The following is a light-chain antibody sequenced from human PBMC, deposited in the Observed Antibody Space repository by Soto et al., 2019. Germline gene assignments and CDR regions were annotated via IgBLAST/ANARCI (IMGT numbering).Light chain of an antibody. J-gene: IGKJ4*01. Sequence: DIQMTQSPSSLSASVGDRVTITCRASQSISDSLNWYQHKPGTAPRLLIYAASSLQSGVPSRFSGRGSGTDFTLTISSLQPEDFVTYFCQQSFSFPATFGGGTKVDIK. CDR3: QQSFSFPAT. CDR2: AAS. CDR1: QSISDS. V-gene: IGKV1-39*01.